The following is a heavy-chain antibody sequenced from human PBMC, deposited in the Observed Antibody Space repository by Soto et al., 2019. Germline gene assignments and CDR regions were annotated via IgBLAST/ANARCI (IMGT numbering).Heavy chain of an antibody. CDR2: SSGSGTTT. Sequence: EVQLLESGGGLVQPGGSLRLSCEASGFTFSGYAMNWVRQAPGKGLEWVASSSGSGTTTYYADAVKGRFTIARDNSKNTLYLQMHSLRAEDTAVYYCGRGRGSYSFDYWGQGTLITVSS. V-gene: IGHV3-23*01. J-gene: IGHJ4*02. D-gene: IGHD3-16*01. CDR3: GRGRGSYSFDY. CDR1: GFTFSGYA.